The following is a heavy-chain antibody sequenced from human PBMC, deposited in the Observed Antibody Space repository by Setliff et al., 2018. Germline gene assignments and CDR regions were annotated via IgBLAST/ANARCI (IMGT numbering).Heavy chain of an antibody. CDR2: IHTNTNSGNP. CDR1: GYTFTSYI. Sequence: GASVKVSCKASGYTFTSYIIHWVRQAPGQGPEGMGWIHTNTNSGNPTYAQGFAGRIVFSLDTSVSTAYLQISNLKAEDTAVYYCARDSEERTAMPQHWGQGTLVTVSS. D-gene: IGHD2-2*01. V-gene: IGHV7-4-1*02. J-gene: IGHJ1*01. CDR3: ARDSEERTAMPQH.